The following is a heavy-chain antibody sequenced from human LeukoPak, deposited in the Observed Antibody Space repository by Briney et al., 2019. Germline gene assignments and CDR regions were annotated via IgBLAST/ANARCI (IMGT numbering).Heavy chain of an antibody. J-gene: IGHJ5*02. CDR3: AKDYYDFWSGYYPS. V-gene: IGHV3-9*01. CDR1: GFTFSSYS. Sequence: PGGSLRLSCAASGFTFSSYSMNWVRQAPGKGLEWVSGISWNSGSIGYADSVKGRFTISRDNAKNSLYLRMNSLRAEDTALYYCAKDYYDFWSGYYPSWGQGTLVTVSS. CDR2: ISWNSGSI. D-gene: IGHD3-3*01.